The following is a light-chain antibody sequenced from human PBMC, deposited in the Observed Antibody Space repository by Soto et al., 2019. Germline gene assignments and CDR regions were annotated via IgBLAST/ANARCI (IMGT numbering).Light chain of an antibody. CDR3: QQSYSSPYT. CDR2: VAS. CDR1: QSIRNY. J-gene: IGKJ2*01. Sequence: DIQMTQSPSSLSASVGDRVTITCRASQSIRNYVNWYQQKPGKAPKFLIYVASTLQSGVPSRFSGSGSWTDFTLTISSLQPEDFATYYCQQSYSSPYTCGPGTKLEIK. V-gene: IGKV1-39*01.